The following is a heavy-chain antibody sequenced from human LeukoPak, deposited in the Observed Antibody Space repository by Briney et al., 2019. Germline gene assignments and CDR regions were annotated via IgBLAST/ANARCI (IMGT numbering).Heavy chain of an antibody. Sequence: SETLSLTCTVSGGSISSSSYYWCWIRQPPGKGLEWVGSIYYSGSTYYNPSLKSRVTISVDTSKNQFSLKLSSVTAADTAVYYCARHSLSWYYFDYWGQGTLVTVSS. V-gene: IGHV4-39*01. J-gene: IGHJ4*02. CDR2: IYYSGST. CDR1: GGSISSSSYY. D-gene: IGHD2-8*02. CDR3: ARHSLSWYYFDY.